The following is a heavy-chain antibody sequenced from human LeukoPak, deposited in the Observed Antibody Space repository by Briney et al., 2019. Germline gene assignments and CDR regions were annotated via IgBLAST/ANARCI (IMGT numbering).Heavy chain of an antibody. CDR1: GFTFTKFW. D-gene: IGHD2-15*01. CDR2: TREDGSVK. CDR3: AKDIVGGGNDY. Sequence: GGSLRLSCVTSGFTFTKFWMSWVRQAPGKGLEWVANTREDGSVKNYVDSVKGRFTISRDNAKNSIYLQMDSLRVEDTAIYYCAKDIVGGGNDYWGQGILVTVSS. J-gene: IGHJ4*02. V-gene: IGHV3-7*01.